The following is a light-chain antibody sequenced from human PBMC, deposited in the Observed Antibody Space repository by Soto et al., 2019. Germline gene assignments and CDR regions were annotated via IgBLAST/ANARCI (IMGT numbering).Light chain of an antibody. CDR1: SSDVGGYNY. V-gene: IGLV2-14*01. CDR3: SSYTSSSTLV. CDR2: DVS. Sequence: SVLTQPASVSGSPGQSITISCTGTSSDVGGYNYVSWYQQHPGKAPKLMIYDVSNRPSGVSNRFSGSKSGNTASLTISGLQAEDEADYSCSSYTSSSTLVFGTGTKVTVL. J-gene: IGLJ1*01.